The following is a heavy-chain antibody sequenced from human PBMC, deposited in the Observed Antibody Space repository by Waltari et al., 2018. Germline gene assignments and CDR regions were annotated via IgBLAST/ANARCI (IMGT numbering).Heavy chain of an antibody. CDR3: TRDGHSYFYGSWSDY. D-gene: IGHD3-10*01. Sequence: QGRLVESGGGVVQPGRSLTLSCEVSGISLSSCAMHWVRQAPGKGLEWVAVISFDGNDIYFADSVKGRFTITRDNSKSTLYLQMNSLTPEDTAIYYCTRDGHSYFYGSWSDYWGQGALVTVSS. CDR2: ISFDGNDI. CDR1: GISLSSCA. V-gene: IGHV3-30*17. J-gene: IGHJ4*02.